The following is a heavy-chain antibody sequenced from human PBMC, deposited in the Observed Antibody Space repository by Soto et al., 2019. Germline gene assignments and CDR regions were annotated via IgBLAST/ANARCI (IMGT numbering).Heavy chain of an antibody. CDR2: ISSSSSYI. V-gene: IGHV3-21*01. CDR1: GFTFSSYS. CDR3: ARDGGPYSSNPTWYFDL. Sequence: GGSLRLSCAASGFTFSSYSMNWVRQAPGKGLEWVSSISSSSSYIYYADSVKGRFTISRDNAKNSLYLQMNSLRAEDTAVYYCARDGGPYSSNPTWYFDLWGRGTLVTVSS. J-gene: IGHJ2*01. D-gene: IGHD6-13*01.